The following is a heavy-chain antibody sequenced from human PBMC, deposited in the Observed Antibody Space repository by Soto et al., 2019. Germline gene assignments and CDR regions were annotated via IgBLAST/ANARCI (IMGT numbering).Heavy chain of an antibody. CDR1: GFSLSNARMG. CDR2: IFSNDEK. Sequence: QVTLKESGPVLVKPTETLTLTCTVSGFSLSNARMGVSWIRQPPGKALEWLAHIFSNDEKSYSTSLKSRLTISKDTSKSQVVLTMTNMDPVDTATYYCAFGSSTSCYACYYYYYMDVWGKGTTVTVSS. J-gene: IGHJ6*03. CDR3: AFGSSTSCYACYYYYYMDV. V-gene: IGHV2-26*01. D-gene: IGHD2-2*01.